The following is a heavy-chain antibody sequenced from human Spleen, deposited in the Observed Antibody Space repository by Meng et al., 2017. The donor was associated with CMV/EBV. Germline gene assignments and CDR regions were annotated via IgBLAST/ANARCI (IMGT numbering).Heavy chain of an antibody. J-gene: IGHJ4*02. Sequence: SETLSLTCTVSGGSISSYYWSWIRQPPGKGLEWLGSIYYIGRTNIGSTNYNPSLKSRVTISGDTSKSQFSLKMSPLTAADTAVYYCARATITKEYRFDYWGQGTLVTVSS. CDR3: ARATITKEYRFDY. V-gene: IGHV4-59*08. CDR1: GGSISSYY. D-gene: IGHD2/OR15-2a*01. CDR2: IYYIGRTNIGST.